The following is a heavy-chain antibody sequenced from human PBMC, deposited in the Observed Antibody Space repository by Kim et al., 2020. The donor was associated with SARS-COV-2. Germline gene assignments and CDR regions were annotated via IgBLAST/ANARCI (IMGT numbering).Heavy chain of an antibody. CDR3: AKDRDYYYGMDV. D-gene: IGHD3-10*01. V-gene: IGHV3-23*01. Sequence: YYAYSVMGRFTISRDNSENTLYLQMNSLRAEDTAVYYCAKDRDYYYGMDVWGQGTTVTVSS. J-gene: IGHJ6*02.